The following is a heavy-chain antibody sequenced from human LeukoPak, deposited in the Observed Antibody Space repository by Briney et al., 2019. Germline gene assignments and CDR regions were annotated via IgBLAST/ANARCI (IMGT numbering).Heavy chain of an antibody. CDR3: ARNNSMDV. J-gene: IGHJ6*01. V-gene: IGHV3-7*03. Sequence: GGSLRLSCVASGFTFSSYAMSWVRQVPGRGPEWVANVNRDGSETYYLDSVKGRFTISKDNAKNSLYLQMNSLRAEDTALYHCARNNSMDVWGKGPRSSSPQ. CDR1: GFTFSSYA. CDR2: VNRDGSET. D-gene: IGHD2/OR15-2a*01.